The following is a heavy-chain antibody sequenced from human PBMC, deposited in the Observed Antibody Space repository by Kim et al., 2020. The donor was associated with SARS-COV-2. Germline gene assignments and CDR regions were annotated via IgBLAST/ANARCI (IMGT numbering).Heavy chain of an antibody. V-gene: IGHV3-48*02. Sequence: GGSLRLSCAASGLTFSTTDMHWVRQAPGKGLEWIAYISRNGSAIDYADSVKGRFTISRDEAKNSIFLQMNSLRDEDTAVYYCARDRTVFDHWGQETLATVSS. CDR3: ARDRTVFDH. J-gene: IGHJ4*02. D-gene: IGHD1-1*01. CDR2: ISRNGSAI. CDR1: GLTFSTTD.